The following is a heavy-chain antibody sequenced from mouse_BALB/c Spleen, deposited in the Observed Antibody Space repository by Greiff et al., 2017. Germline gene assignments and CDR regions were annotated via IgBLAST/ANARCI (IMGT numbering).Heavy chain of an antibody. J-gene: IGHJ3*01. CDR2: INSNGGST. V-gene: IGHV5-6-3*01. D-gene: IGHD2-1*01. CDR3: ARGDYGNYRGFAY. Sequence: EVHLVESGGGLVQPGGSLKLSCAASGFTFSSYGMSWVRQTPDKRLELVATINSNGGSTYYPDSVKGRFTISRDNAKNTLYLQMSSLKSEDTAMYYCARGDYGNYRGFAYWGQGTLVTVSA. CDR1: GFTFSSYG.